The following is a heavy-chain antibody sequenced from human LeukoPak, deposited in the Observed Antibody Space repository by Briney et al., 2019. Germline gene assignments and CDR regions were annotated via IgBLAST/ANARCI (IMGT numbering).Heavy chain of an antibody. V-gene: IGHV3-23*01. J-gene: IGHJ4*02. CDR3: AKTNYYDSSGYYYGPIPANGPFDY. CDR1: GFTFSSYA. Sequence: GGSLRLSCAASGFTFSSYAMSWVRQAPGKGLEWVSAISGSGGSTYYADSVKGRFTISRDNSKNTLYLQMNSLRAEDTAVYYCAKTNYYDSSGYYYGPIPANGPFDYWGQGTLVTVSS. D-gene: IGHD3-22*01. CDR2: ISGSGGST.